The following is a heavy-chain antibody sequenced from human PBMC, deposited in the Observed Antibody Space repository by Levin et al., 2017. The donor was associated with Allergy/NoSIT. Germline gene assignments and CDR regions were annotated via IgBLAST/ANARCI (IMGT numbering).Heavy chain of an antibody. J-gene: IGHJ4*02. CDR3: ARGKGSGNYLLDF. V-gene: IGHV3-66*02. Sequence: GGSLRLSCAASGFTVSIYYMTWVRQAPGKGLEWVSIIDSGGDTYYADSVKGRFTISRDNSKNTLYLQMNSLGAEDTAMYYCARGKGSGNYLLDFWGQGTLVTVSS. D-gene: IGHD3-10*01. CDR2: IDSGGDT. CDR1: GFTVSIYY.